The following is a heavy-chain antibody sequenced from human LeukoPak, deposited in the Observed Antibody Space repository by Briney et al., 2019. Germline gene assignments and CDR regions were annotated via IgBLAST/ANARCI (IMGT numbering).Heavy chain of an antibody. CDR1: GGSINTYY. CDR2: IYNSGST. CDR3: ARRLRIEGGTRRCDALDM. J-gene: IGHJ3*02. Sequence: PLETLSLTCTVSGGSINTYYWTWIRQPPGKGLEWIWYIYNSGSTNYNPSLKSRVTISTDTSKKQFSLRVSSVTAADTAVYYCARRLRIEGGTRRCDALDMWGQGTMVTVSS. D-gene: IGHD1-26*01. V-gene: IGHV4-59*08.